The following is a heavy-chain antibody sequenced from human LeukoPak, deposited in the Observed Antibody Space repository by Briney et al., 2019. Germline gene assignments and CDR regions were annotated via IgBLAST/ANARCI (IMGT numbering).Heavy chain of an antibody. J-gene: IGHJ4*02. CDR3: ARSKITMIVVVIFDY. V-gene: IGHV1-2*02. D-gene: IGHD3-22*01. CDR2: INPNSGGT. Sequence: GASVKVSCKASGYTFTGYYMHWVRQAPGQGLEWMGWINPNSGGTNYAQKFQGRVTMTRDTSTSTAYMELSRLRSDDTAVYYCARSKITMIVVVIFDYWGQGTLVTVSS. CDR1: GYTFTGYY.